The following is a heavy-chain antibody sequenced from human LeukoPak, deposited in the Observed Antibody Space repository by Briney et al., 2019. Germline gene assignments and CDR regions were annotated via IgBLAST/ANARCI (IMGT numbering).Heavy chain of an antibody. V-gene: IGHV3-7*01. Sequence: GGSLRLSCAASGFTFSSYWMSWVRQAPGKGLEWVANIKEDESEKYYVDSVKGRFTISRDNAQNSLNLQMNSLRVEDTAMYYCARSGIVGATYGENAFDIWGQGTMVTVSS. D-gene: IGHD1-26*01. CDR3: ARSGIVGATYGENAFDI. J-gene: IGHJ3*02. CDR2: IKEDESEK. CDR1: GFTFSSYW.